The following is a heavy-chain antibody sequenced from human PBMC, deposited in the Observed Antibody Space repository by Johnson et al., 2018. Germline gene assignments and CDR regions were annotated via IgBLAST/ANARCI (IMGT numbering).Heavy chain of an antibody. D-gene: IGHD5/OR15-5a*01. CDR3: GGGSNDAFDI. Sequence: QVQLVESGGGVVQPGRSLRLSCAASGFTLSSYGMHWVRQAPGKGLEWVAVIWYDGSNKYYADSVKGRFTISRDNSKNTLYLQMNSLRAEDTAVYYCGGGSNDAFDIWGQGTMVTVSS. V-gene: IGHV3-33*01. J-gene: IGHJ3*02. CDR1: GFTLSSYG. CDR2: IWYDGSNK.